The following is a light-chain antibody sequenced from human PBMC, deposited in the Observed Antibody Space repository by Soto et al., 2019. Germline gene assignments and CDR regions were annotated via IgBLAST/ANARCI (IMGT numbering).Light chain of an antibody. CDR2: DAS. J-gene: IGKJ4*02. V-gene: IGKV1-13*02. CDR3: QRCKRHRT. CDR1: HDIIGY. Sequence: IPPTGSSSFLPAPFGSGVPLPGQSSHDIIGYLTWFQQKPGKAPKLLIYDASNLDSRVPSRFSGSGSGTEFSLTNSIVPEDYGATYYRQRCKRHRTFGGGTKVDI.